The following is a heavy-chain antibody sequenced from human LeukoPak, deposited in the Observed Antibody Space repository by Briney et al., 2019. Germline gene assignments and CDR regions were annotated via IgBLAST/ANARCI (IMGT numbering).Heavy chain of an antibody. D-gene: IGHD3-10*01. CDR1: GFTFSGRG. CDR3: AKGGAYGSGSYCDY. J-gene: IGHJ4*02. CDR2: ISGGGSDT. V-gene: IGHV3-23*02. Sequence: QPGGSLRLSCAVSGFTFSGRGMHWVRQVPGKGLEWVASISGGGSDTYNEDAVKGRFTISRDNYKSTLSLQMNSLRAEDTAVYYCAKGGAYGSGSYCDYWGQGTLVTVSS.